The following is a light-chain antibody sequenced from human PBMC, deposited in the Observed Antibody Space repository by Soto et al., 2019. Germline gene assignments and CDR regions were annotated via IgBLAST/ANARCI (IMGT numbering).Light chain of an antibody. V-gene: IGLV2-14*01. J-gene: IGLJ1*01. CDR3: ISYTSSSIDYV. CDR1: SSDVGGYNY. CDR2: EVS. Sequence: QSALTQPASVSGSPGQSITISFTGTSSDVGGYNYVSWYQQHPGKAPKLMVYEVSNRPSGVSNRFSGSKSGNTASLSISGLQAEDEDDYYCISYTSSSIDYVFGTGTKVTVL.